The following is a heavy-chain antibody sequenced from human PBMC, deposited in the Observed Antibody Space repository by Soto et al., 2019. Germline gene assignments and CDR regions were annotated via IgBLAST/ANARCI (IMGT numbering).Heavy chain of an antibody. V-gene: IGHV4-59*08. D-gene: IGHD1-26*01. J-gene: IGHJ4*02. CDR3: ARRYGSAIDY. CDR2: IYYSGST. Sequence: QVQLQESGPGLVKPSETLSLTCTVSGGSISSYYWSWIRQPPGKGLEWIGYIYYSGSTNYNPSLECRVTIAVDTSKNQFSLKLSSVTAADTAVYYCARRYGSAIDYWGQGTLVTVSS. CDR1: GGSISSYY.